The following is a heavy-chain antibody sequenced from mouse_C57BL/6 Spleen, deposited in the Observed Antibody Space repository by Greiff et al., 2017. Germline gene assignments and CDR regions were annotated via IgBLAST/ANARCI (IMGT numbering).Heavy chain of an antibody. CDR2: IDPEDGET. D-gene: IGHD2-2*01. J-gene: IGHJ3*01. V-gene: IGHV14-2*01. CDR3: ARGGYDGSWFAY. Sequence: EVQLQQSGAELVKPGASVKLSCTASGFNIKDYYMHWVKQRTEQGLEWIGRIDPEDGETKYAPKFPGKATITADTSSNTAYLQLSSLTSEDTAVYYCARGGYDGSWFAYWGQGTLVTVSA. CDR1: GFNIKDYY.